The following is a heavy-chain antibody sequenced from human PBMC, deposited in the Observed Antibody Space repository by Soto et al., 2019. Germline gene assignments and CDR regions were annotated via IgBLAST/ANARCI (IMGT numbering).Heavy chain of an antibody. D-gene: IGHD2-15*01. J-gene: IGHJ3*02. CDR2: IYPDDSDT. CDR3: ASRGAAVVGATHPPDEGSDI. V-gene: IGHV5-51*03. Sequence: EVQLVQSGAEVRRPGESLKISCQASGYPFSTYWIGWVRQMPGKGLEWLGIIYPDDSDTRYSPSFQGQVTMSVAKSIATACLQWSRLRASDTAMYSCASRGAAVVGATHPPDEGSDIWGQGAMVTVSS. CDR1: GYPFSTYW.